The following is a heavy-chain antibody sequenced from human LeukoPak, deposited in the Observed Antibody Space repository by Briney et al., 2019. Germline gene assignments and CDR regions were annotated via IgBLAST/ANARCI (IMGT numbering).Heavy chain of an antibody. V-gene: IGHV1-2*02. CDR1: GYTFTGYY. D-gene: IGHD3-16*02. Sequence: ASVKVSCKASGYTFTGYYMHWVRQAPGQGLEWMGWINPNSGGTNYAQKFQGRVTMTRDTSISTAYMELSRLRSDDTAVYYCARGIAGVIVMYDYWGQGTLVTVSS. CDR2: INPNSGGT. CDR3: ARGIAGVIVMYDY. J-gene: IGHJ4*02.